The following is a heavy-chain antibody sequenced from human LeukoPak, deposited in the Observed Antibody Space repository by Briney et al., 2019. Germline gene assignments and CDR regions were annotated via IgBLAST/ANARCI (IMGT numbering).Heavy chain of an antibody. CDR2: ISAYNGNT. D-gene: IGHD3-3*01. V-gene: IGHV1-18*01. Sequence: ASVKVSCKTSGYTFTSYGISWVRQAPGHGLEWMGWISAYNGNTNYAQKLQGRVTMTTDTSTSTAYMELRSLRSDDTAVYYCARVYYDFWTYYYGMDVWGQGTTVTVSS. CDR1: GYTFTSYG. J-gene: IGHJ6*02. CDR3: ARVYYDFWTYYYGMDV.